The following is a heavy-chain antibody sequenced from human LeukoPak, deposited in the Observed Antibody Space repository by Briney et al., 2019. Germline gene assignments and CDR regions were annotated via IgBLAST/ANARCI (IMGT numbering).Heavy chain of an antibody. V-gene: IGHV4-61*01. CDR1: GDSISSGSYY. J-gene: IGHJ3*02. CDR2: IYYSGST. CDR3: ARHGAGFDAFDI. D-gene: IGHD6-13*01. Sequence: SETLSLTCTVSGDSISSGSYYWSWIRQPPGKGLEWIGYIYYSGSTNYNPSLKSRVTISVDTSKNQFSLKLSSVTAADTAVYYCARHGAGFDAFDIWGQGTMVTVSS.